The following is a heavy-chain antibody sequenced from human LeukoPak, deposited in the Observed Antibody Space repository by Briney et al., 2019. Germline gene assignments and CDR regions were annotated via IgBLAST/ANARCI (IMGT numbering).Heavy chain of an antibody. CDR2: FDPEDGET. V-gene: IGHV1-24*01. D-gene: IGHD5-12*01. CDR1: GYTLTELS. CDR3: ATPYKIRGYSGLGFDP. J-gene: IGHJ5*02. Sequence: ASVTVSFKVSGYTLTELSMHWVRQAPGKGREGMGGFDPEDGETIYAQKFQGRVTMTEDTSTDTAYMELSSLRSEDTAVYYCATPYKIRGYSGLGFDPWGQGTLVTVSS.